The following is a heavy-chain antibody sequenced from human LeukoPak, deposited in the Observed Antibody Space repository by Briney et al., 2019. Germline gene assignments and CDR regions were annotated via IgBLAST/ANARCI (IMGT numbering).Heavy chain of an antibody. D-gene: IGHD6-13*01. Sequence: GGSLRLSCAASGFTFSSYGMHWVRQAPGKGLEWVAVISYDGSNKYYADSVKGRFTISRDNAKNSLYLQMNSLRAEDTAVYYCARVSGIAAAGTVYYGMDVWGQGTTVTVSS. J-gene: IGHJ6*02. CDR1: GFTFSSYG. V-gene: IGHV3-30*03. CDR3: ARVSGIAAAGTVYYGMDV. CDR2: ISYDGSNK.